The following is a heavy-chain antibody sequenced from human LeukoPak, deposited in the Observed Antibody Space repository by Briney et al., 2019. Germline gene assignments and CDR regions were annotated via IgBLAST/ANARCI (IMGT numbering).Heavy chain of an antibody. V-gene: IGHV3-66*01. CDR1: GFTVSNYY. CDR2: IYSGGST. CDR3: ASGTNSKDYVWGSYRRGHAFDI. J-gene: IGHJ3*02. D-gene: IGHD3-16*02. Sequence: GGSLRPSCAASGFTVSNYYMSWVRQAPGKGLEWVSVIYSGGSTYYADSVKGRFTISRDNSKNTLYLQMNSLRAEDTAVYYCASGTNSKDYVWGSYRRGHAFDIWGQGTMVTVSS.